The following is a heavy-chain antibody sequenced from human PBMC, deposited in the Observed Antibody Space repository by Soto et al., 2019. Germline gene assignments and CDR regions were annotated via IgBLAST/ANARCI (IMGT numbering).Heavy chain of an antibody. CDR2: TRNKANSYTT. CDR3: VRLSANYHLDY. D-gene: IGHD1-7*01. V-gene: IGHV3-72*01. J-gene: IGHJ4*02. Sequence: PVGSLRLSCAASGFTFSDHYMDWVCQAPGKGLEWVGRTRNKANSYTTEYAASVKGRFTISRDDSKNSLFLQMNSLKTEDTAVYYCVRLSANYHLDYWGQGTLVTVSS. CDR1: GFTFSDHY.